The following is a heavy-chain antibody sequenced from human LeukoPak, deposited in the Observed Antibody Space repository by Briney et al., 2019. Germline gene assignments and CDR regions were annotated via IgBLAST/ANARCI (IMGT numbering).Heavy chain of an antibody. CDR3: ARGYSSSYRIDY. CDR1: GFTFSNYW. CDR2: INTDGSIT. J-gene: IGHJ4*02. Sequence: PGGSLRLSCAASGFTFSNYWMHWVRQAPGKGLVWVSRINTDGSITTYADSVKGRFTISRDNAKNTLYLQMNSLSAEDTAVYYCARGYSSSYRIDYWGQGTLVTVSS. D-gene: IGHD6-6*01. V-gene: IGHV3-74*01.